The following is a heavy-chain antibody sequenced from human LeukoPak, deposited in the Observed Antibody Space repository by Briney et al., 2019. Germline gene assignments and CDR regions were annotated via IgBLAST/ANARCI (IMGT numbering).Heavy chain of an antibody. D-gene: IGHD6-13*01. V-gene: IGHV3-33*01. J-gene: IGHJ4*02. CDR2: IWYDGSNK. Sequence: PGGSLRLSCAASGFTFSSYGMHWVRQAPGKGLEWVAVIWYDGSNKYYADSEKGRFTISRDNSKNTLYLQMNSLRAEDTAVYYCARAVYSSSWYDYWGQGTLVTVSS. CDR1: GFTFSSYG. CDR3: ARAVYSSSWYDY.